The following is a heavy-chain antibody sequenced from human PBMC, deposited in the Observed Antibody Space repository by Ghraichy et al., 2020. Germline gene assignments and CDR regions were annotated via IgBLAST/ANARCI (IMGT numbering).Heavy chain of an antibody. CDR2: MYYSGGS. V-gene: IGHV4-59*01. Sequence: SQTLSLTCSVSGGSINNYFWSWIWQSPGKGLEWIGYMYYSGGSSYNPSLKSRVTISVDTSKNQFSLNLRSVTAADTAVYYCARGLQDMYSLLQGEDIGDGFYLDYWGQGILVTVSS. D-gene: IGHD2-21*02. CDR1: GGSINNYF. J-gene: IGHJ4*02. CDR3: ARGLQDMYSLLQGEDIGDGFYLDY.